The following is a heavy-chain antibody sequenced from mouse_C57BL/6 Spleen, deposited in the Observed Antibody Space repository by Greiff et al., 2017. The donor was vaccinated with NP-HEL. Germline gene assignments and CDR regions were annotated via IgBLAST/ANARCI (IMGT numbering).Heavy chain of an antibody. J-gene: IGHJ2*01. D-gene: IGHD1-1*02. CDR1: GYTFTSYW. V-gene: IGHV1-52*01. Sequence: VKLVESGAELVRPGSSVKLSCKASGYTFTSYWMHWVKQRPIQGLEWIGNIDPSDSETHYNQKFKDKATLTVDKSSSTAYMQLSSLTSEDSAVYYCARSRGGYYFDYWGQGTTLTVSS. CDR2: IDPSDSET. CDR3: ARSRGGYYFDY.